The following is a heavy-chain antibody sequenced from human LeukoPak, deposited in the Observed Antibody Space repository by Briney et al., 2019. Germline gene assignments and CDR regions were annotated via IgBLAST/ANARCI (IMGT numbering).Heavy chain of an antibody. Sequence: GGSLRLSCAASGFTFSDSYMTWVRQAPGKGVEWVAYISGSGHDINYSESAKGRFTISRDNAKSSLYLQMNSLRDEDTAVYYCARDPYSGNYGDYYYYYMDVWGKGTTVTISS. CDR2: ISGSGHDI. CDR1: GFTFSDSY. D-gene: IGHD1-26*01. CDR3: ARDPYSGNYGDYYYYYMDV. V-gene: IGHV3-11*04. J-gene: IGHJ6*03.